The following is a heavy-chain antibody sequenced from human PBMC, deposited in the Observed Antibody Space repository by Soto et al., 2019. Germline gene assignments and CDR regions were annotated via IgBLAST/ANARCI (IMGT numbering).Heavy chain of an antibody. V-gene: IGHV1-46*01. D-gene: IGHD2-15*01. CDR2: INPSGGST. CDR1: GYTFTSYY. CDR3: ARAVVVAAAIRATVFDE. Sequence: ASVKVSCKASGYTFTSYYMHWVRQAPGQGLEWMGIINPSGGSTSYAQKFQGRVTMTRDTSTSTVYMELSSLRSEDTAVYYCARAVVVAAAIRATVFDEWGQGTLVTVSS. J-gene: IGHJ4*02.